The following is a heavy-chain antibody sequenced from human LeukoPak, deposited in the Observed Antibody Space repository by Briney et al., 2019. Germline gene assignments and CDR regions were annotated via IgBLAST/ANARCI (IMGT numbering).Heavy chain of an antibody. Sequence: PGGSLRLSCAASGFTFSSYEMNWVRQAPGKGLEWVSSISSSSSYIYYADSVKGRFTISRDNAKNSLYLQMNSLRAEDTAVYYCARLTYYYDSSGYYSDYWGQGTLVTVSS. CDR2: ISSSSSYI. J-gene: IGHJ4*02. CDR3: ARLTYYYDSSGYYSDY. V-gene: IGHV3-21*01. CDR1: GFTFSSYE. D-gene: IGHD3-22*01.